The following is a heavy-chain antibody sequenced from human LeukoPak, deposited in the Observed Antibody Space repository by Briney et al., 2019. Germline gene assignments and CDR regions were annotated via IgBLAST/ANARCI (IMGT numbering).Heavy chain of an antibody. D-gene: IGHD6-19*01. CDR3: ARGDEQWLVSGTFHY. V-gene: IGHV4-61*01. J-gene: IGHJ4*02. Sequence: SETLSLTCTVSGGSVSSASYYWNWIRQPPGKGLEWIGYIYYTGNTNYNPSLKSRVAISLDTSKNQFSLNLNSVTAADTAVYYCARGDEQWLVSGTFHYWGQGTLVTVSS. CDR1: GGSVSSASYY. CDR2: IYYTGNT.